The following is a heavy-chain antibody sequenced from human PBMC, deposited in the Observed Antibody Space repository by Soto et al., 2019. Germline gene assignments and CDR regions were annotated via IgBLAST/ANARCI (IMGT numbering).Heavy chain of an antibody. CDR1: GYTFTSYY. V-gene: IGHV1-46*01. CDR2: INPSGGST. Sequence: ASVKVSCKASGYTFTSYYMHWVRQAPGQGLEWMGIINPSGGSTSYAQKFQGRVTMTRDTSTSTVYMELSSLRSEDTAVYYCARDIKDSSGYYPNYFDYWGQGTLVTVSS. J-gene: IGHJ4*02. CDR3: ARDIKDSSGYYPNYFDY. D-gene: IGHD3-22*01.